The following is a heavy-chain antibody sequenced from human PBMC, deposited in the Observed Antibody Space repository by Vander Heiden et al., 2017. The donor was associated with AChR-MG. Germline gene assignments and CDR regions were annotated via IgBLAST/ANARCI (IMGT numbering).Heavy chain of an antibody. Sequence: QVQLVESGGGVVQPGRSLRLSCADSGFTFSSTGMHWVRQAPGKGLEWVAVISYDGSNKYYADSVKGRFTISRDNSKNTLYLQMNSLRAEDTAVYYCAKDLFLRSSSWRNWFDPWGQGTLVTVSS. CDR3: AKDLFLRSSSWRNWFDP. V-gene: IGHV3-30*18. D-gene: IGHD6-13*01. CDR2: ISYDGSNK. J-gene: IGHJ5*02. CDR1: GFTFSSTG.